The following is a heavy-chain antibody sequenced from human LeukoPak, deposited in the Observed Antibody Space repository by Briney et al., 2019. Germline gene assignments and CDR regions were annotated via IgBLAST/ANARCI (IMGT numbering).Heavy chain of an antibody. Sequence: PGGSLRLSCAASGFTVSSNYMSWVRQAPGKGLEWVSTISGSVYYADSVKGRFTISRDNSKNTLYLQMNSLSADDTAVYYCAKYSLYSSGWSYFDHWGQGTLVTVSS. J-gene: IGHJ4*02. CDR1: GFTVSSNY. CDR3: AKYSLYSSGWSYFDH. CDR2: ISGSV. D-gene: IGHD6-19*01. V-gene: IGHV3-53*01.